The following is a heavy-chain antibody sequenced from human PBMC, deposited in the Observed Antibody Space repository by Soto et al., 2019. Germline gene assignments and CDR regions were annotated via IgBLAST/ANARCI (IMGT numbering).Heavy chain of an antibody. CDR2: ISSSSSYI. Sequence: LRLSCAASGFTFSSYSMNWVRQAPGKRLEWVSSISSSSSYIYYADSVKGRFTISRDNAKNSLYLQMNSLRAEDTAVYYCARDAETHVDTAMDNWFDPWGQGTLVTVSS. J-gene: IGHJ5*02. V-gene: IGHV3-21*01. CDR1: GFTFSSYS. CDR3: ARDAETHVDTAMDNWFDP. D-gene: IGHD5-18*01.